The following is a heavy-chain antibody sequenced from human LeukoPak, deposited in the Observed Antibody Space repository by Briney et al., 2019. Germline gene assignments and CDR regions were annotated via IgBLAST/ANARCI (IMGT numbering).Heavy chain of an antibody. V-gene: IGHV1-18*01. CDR2: ISAYNGNT. CDR1: VYTFTSYG. CDR3: ARGGGSGRWFGELLSPLDY. Sequence: ASVKVSCKASVYTFTSYGISWVRQAPGQGLEWMGWISAYNGNTNYAQKLQGRVTMTTDTSTSKSYMELRSLSSDDTAVYYCARGGGSGRWFGELLSPLDYWGQGTLVTVSS. D-gene: IGHD3-10*01. J-gene: IGHJ4*02.